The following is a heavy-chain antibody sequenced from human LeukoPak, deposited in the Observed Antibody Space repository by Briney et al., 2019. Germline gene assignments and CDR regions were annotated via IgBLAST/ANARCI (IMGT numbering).Heavy chain of an antibody. Sequence: GGSLRLSCTDSGFTISGYSMIWVRQAPGKGLEWVSSISSSSSYIYYADSVKGRFTISRDNAENTLYLQMNSLRVEDTAVYYCVRSAFHAGSGNYYDYWGQGTLVTVSS. J-gene: IGHJ4*02. CDR1: GFTISGYS. CDR2: ISSSSSYI. D-gene: IGHD3-22*01. V-gene: IGHV3-21*01. CDR3: VRSAFHAGSGNYYDY.